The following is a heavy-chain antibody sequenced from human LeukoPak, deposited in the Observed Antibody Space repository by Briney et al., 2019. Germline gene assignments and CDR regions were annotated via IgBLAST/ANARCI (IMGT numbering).Heavy chain of an antibody. CDR2: ISSSSSYI. D-gene: IGHD5-12*01. CDR1: GFTFSSYS. Sequence: GGSLRLSCAASGFTFSSYSMNWVRQAPGKGLEWGSSISSSSSYIYYADSVKGRFTISRDNAKNSLYLQMNSLRAEDTAVYYCARVDSGYSGYGPFLNWGQGTLVTVSS. J-gene: IGHJ4*02. V-gene: IGHV3-21*01. CDR3: ARVDSGYSGYGPFLN.